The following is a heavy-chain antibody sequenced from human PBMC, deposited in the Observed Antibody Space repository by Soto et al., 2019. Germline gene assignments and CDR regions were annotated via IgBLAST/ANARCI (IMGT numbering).Heavy chain of an antibody. J-gene: IGHJ4*02. CDR1: GYTFTSYD. CDR3: MITGTTPYYFDY. V-gene: IGHV1-8*01. D-gene: IGHD1-7*01. CDR2: MNPNSGNT. Sequence: ASVKFSCKASGYTFTSYDINWVRQATGQVLECMVWMNPNSGNTGYXXKFQGRVXXTRNTSISTAXMELSSLRSEDTAVYYCMITGTTPYYFDYWGXGTL.